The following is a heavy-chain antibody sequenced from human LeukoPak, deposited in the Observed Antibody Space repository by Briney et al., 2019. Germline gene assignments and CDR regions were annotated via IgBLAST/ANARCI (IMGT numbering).Heavy chain of an antibody. D-gene: IGHD1-1*01. CDR3: ASDPGA. Sequence: GRSLRLSCAASGFTFSRNGMHWVRQAPGKGLEWVALISYDGSRVYYADSVEGRFTVSRDSSKNTLYLQMNSLRAEDTAVYYCASDPGAWGQGTLVTVSS. J-gene: IGHJ5*02. CDR1: GFTFSRNG. CDR2: ISYDGSRV. V-gene: IGHV3-30*03.